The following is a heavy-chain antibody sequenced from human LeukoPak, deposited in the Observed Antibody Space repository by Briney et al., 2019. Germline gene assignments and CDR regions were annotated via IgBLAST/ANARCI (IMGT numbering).Heavy chain of an antibody. CDR2: ISSSGSTI. V-gene: IGHV3-11*04. CDR3: ARDVGYNWLEIDY. D-gene: IGHD5-24*01. Sequence: GGSLRLSCAASGFTFSDYYMSWIRQAPGKGLEWVSYISSSGSTIYYADSVKGRFTISRDNAKNSLYLQMNSLRVEDTAVYYCARDVGYNWLEIDYWGQGTLVTVSS. CDR1: GFTFSDYY. J-gene: IGHJ4*02.